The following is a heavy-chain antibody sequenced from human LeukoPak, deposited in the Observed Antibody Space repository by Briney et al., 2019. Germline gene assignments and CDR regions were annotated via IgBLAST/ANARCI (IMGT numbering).Heavy chain of an antibody. Sequence: GGSLRLSCAASGFTFSNYAMTWVRQAPGKGLGWVSTISGSGVTTYYADSVKGRFTISRDNSKNTLYLQMNSLRAEDTAVYYCAKGTVARFGEGDAFDIWGQGTMVTVSS. CDR2: ISGSGVTT. V-gene: IGHV3-23*01. CDR3: AKGTVARFGEGDAFDI. CDR1: GFTFSNYA. D-gene: IGHD3-16*01. J-gene: IGHJ3*02.